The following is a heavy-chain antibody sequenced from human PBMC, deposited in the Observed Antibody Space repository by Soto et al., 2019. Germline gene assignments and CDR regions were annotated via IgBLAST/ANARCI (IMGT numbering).Heavy chain of an antibody. J-gene: IGHJ6*02. D-gene: IGHD3-22*01. Sequence: PSETLSLTCAVSGGSISSYYWSWIWQPPGKGLEWIGYIYYSGSTNYNPSLKSRVTISVDTSKNQFSLKLSSVTAADTAVYYCARRGGRRGYFDIWGQGTTVPSP. CDR2: IYYSGST. V-gene: IGHV4-59*08. CDR1: GGSISSYY. CDR3: ARRGGRRGYFDI.